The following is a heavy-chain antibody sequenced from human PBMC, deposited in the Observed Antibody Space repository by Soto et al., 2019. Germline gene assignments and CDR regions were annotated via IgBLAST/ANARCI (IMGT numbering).Heavy chain of an antibody. CDR1: GFTFSSYS. CDR3: ARPPPSWDNWFES. Sequence: PGGSLRLSCAASGFTFSSYSMNWVRQAPGKGLEWVSYISSSSSLIYYADSVKGRFTISRDNAKNSLYLQMNSLRDEDTAVYFCARPPPSWDNWFESWGQGTLVTVSS. J-gene: IGHJ5*01. V-gene: IGHV3-48*02. CDR2: ISSSSSLI. D-gene: IGHD2-2*01.